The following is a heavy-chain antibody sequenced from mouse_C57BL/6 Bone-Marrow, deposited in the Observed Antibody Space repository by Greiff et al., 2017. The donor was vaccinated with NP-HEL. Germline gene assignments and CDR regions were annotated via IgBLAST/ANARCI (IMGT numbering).Heavy chain of an antibody. Sequence: LQESGPELVKPGASVKLSCKASGYTFTSYDINWVKQRPGQGLEWIGRIYPRDGSTKYNEKFKGKATLTVDTSSSTAYMELHSLTSEDAEVYFCARSLGRVFDYWGQGTTLTVAS. CDR1: GYTFTSYD. J-gene: IGHJ2*01. V-gene: IGHV1-85*01. CDR3: ARSLGRVFDY. D-gene: IGHD4-1*01. CDR2: IYPRDGST.